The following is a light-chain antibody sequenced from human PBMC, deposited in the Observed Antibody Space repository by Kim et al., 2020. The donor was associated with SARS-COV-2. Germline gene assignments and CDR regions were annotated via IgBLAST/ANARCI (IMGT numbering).Light chain of an antibody. CDR2: DAS. J-gene: IGKJ1*01. CDR1: QTVSRNY. CDR3: QQYGSLPGT. Sequence: SPGERATLSCRASQTVSRNYLAWHQQKPGQAPRLLIYDASSRATGIPDRFSGSGSGTDFTLTISRLEPEDFAVYYCQQYGSLPGTFGQGTKVDIK. V-gene: IGKV3-20*01.